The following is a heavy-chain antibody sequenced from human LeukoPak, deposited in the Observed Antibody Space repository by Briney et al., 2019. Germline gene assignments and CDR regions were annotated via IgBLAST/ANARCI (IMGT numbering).Heavy chain of an antibody. Sequence: ASVKVSCMVSGYTLTELSMHWVRQAPGKGLEWMGGFDPEDGETIYAQKFQGRVTMTEDTSTDTAYMELSSLRSEDTAVYYCATEVGCSSTSCYMGDYWGQGTLVTVSS. D-gene: IGHD2-2*01. CDR2: FDPEDGET. V-gene: IGHV1-24*01. CDR1: GYTLTELS. J-gene: IGHJ4*02. CDR3: ATEVGCSSTSCYMGDY.